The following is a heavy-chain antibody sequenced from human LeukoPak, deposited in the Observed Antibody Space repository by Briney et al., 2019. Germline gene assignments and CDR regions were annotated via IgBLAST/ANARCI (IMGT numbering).Heavy chain of an antibody. CDR1: GGSISSSSYY. Sequence: PSETLSLTCTVSGGSISSSSYYWSWIRQPAGKGLEWIGRIYSSGSTNYNPSLKSRDSMSVDTSKNQFSLKLTSVTAADTAVYYCARGGKATVVTMWGQGILVTVSS. D-gene: IGHD4-23*01. J-gene: IGHJ4*02. V-gene: IGHV4-61*02. CDR2: IYSSGST. CDR3: ARGGKATVVTM.